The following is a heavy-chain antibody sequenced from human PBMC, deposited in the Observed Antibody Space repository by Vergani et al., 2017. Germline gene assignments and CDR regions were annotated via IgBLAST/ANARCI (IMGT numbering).Heavy chain of an antibody. CDR2: IYYSGST. D-gene: IGHD2-2*01. J-gene: IGHJ3*02. CDR3: ARDCSSTSCYRAFDI. CDR1: GGSISSYY. V-gene: IGHV4-59*01. Sequence: QVQLQESGPGLVKPSETLSLTCTVSGGSISSYYWRWIRQPPGKGPEWIGYIYYSGSTNYNPSLKSRVTISVDTSKNQFSLKLSSVTAADTAVYYCARDCSSTSCYRAFDIWGQGTMVTVSS.